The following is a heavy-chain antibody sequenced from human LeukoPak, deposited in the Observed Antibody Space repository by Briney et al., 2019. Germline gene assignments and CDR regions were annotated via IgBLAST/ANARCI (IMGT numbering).Heavy chain of an antibody. D-gene: IGHD1-26*01. CDR2: VSKTGDT. J-gene: IGHJ4*02. Sequence: PSETLSLTRTVSGGSLTTHYWAWIRQPPGKGLEWIGFVSKTGDTNYNPSLKSRVTISRDTSTNTFSLNLRSLTAADTAVYFCARRGAPSKFYYFDSWGQGTLITVSS. V-gene: IGHV4-59*08. CDR1: GGSLTTHY. CDR3: ARRGAPSKFYYFDS.